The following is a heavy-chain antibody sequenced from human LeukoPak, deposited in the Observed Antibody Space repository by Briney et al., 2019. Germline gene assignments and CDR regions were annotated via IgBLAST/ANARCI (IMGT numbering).Heavy chain of an antibody. D-gene: IGHD4-17*01. CDR3: ARANPVYGDFDY. V-gene: IGHV3-53*01. CDR2: IFPDGQT. CDR1: GLTVNDNY. Sequence: GWSLRLSCALSGLTVNDNYMSWVRQAPGKGLEWVSLIFPDGQTYYADFVQGRFSISRDMSRNILFLDMSSLRAEDTAVFFCARANPVYGDFDYWGQGTLVTVSS. J-gene: IGHJ4*02.